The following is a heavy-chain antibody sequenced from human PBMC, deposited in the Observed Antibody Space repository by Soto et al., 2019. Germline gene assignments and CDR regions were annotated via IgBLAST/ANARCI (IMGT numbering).Heavy chain of an antibody. CDR2: ISGSGGST. J-gene: IGHJ4*02. CDR3: AYSSTPFDY. D-gene: IGHD6-13*01. CDR1: GFTFSSSA. Sequence: PGGSLRLSCAASGFTFSSSAMSWVRQAPGKGLEWVSAISGSGGSTYYADSEKGRFTISRDNSKNTLYLQMNSLRAEDTAVYYCAYSSTPFDYWGQGTLVTVSS. V-gene: IGHV3-23*01.